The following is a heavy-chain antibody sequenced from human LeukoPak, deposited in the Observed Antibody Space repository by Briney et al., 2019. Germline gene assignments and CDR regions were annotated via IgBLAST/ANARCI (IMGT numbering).Heavy chain of an antibody. CDR3: ARDRPGSLSP. D-gene: IGHD1-26*01. CDR1: GFSFRNYA. Sequence: GGSLRLSCAASGFSFRNYAMAWVRQAPGKGLEWVSFISGNGDSTFYADSVKGRFTISRDNSQNTLFLQMNSLRAEDTAVYYCARDRPGSLSPWGQGTLVTVSS. CDR2: ISGNGDST. J-gene: IGHJ5*02. V-gene: IGHV3-23*01.